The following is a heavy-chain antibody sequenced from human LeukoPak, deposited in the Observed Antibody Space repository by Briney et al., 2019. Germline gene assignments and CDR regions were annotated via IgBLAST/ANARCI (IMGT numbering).Heavy chain of an antibody. V-gene: IGHV3-30*18. CDR2: ISYDATNK. CDR1: GFTFSSYG. D-gene: IGHD4-23*01. CDR3: AKHYGGNQCFDL. Sequence: GGSLRLSCAASGFTFSSYGMHWVRQAPGKGLEWVAAISYDATNKFYADSVRGRFTISRDNSKNTLYLQMNSLRAEDTAVYYCAKHYGGNQCFDLWGRGTLVTVSS. J-gene: IGHJ2*01.